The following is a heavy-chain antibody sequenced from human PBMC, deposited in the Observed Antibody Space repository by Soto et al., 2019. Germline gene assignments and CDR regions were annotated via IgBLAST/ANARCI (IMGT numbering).Heavy chain of an antibody. CDR2: INHSGST. CDR3: ARGLRSGIYYYYYMDV. D-gene: IGHD3-3*01. V-gene: IGHV4-34*01. J-gene: IGHJ6*03. CDR1: GGSFSGYC. Sequence: PSETLSLTCAVYGGSFSGYCWSWIRQPPGKGLEWIGEINHSGSTNYNPSLKSRVTISVDTSKNQFSLKLSSVTAADTAVYYCARGLRSGIYYYYYMDVWGKGTTVTVSS.